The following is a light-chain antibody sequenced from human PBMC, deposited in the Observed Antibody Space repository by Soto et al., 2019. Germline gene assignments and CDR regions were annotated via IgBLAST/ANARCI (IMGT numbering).Light chain of an antibody. CDR3: QQYGTSLIT. V-gene: IGKV3-20*01. J-gene: IGKJ5*01. CDR2: GAS. Sequence: DIVLTQSPGTLSLSPGERATLSCRASESVSTSYLAWYQHKPGQAPRLLVRGASSRASDTPDRFSGSGSGADFTLTISRLEPEDFAVYYCQQYGTSLITFGQGTRLEIK. CDR1: ESVSTSY.